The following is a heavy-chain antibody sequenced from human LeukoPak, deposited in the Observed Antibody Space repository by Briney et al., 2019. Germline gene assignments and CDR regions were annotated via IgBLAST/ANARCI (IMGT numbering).Heavy chain of an antibody. CDR1: GYSISSGYY. CDR3: ARAYYSSWCFNWFDP. Sequence: SETLSLTCTVSGYSISSGYYWGWIRQAPGKGLEWIGNIYSSGSTYYTPSLKSRITISLDTSKNQFSLKVSSMTAADTAVYHCARAYYSSWCFNWFDPWGPGTLVTVSS. V-gene: IGHV4-38-2*02. D-gene: IGHD6-13*01. CDR2: IYSSGST. J-gene: IGHJ5*02.